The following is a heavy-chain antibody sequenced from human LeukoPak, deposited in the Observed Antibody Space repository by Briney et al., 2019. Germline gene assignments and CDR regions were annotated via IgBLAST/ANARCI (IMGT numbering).Heavy chain of an antibody. Sequence: GGSLRLSCAASGFTFSDYYMGWIRQAPGKGLEWISYLSNSGTMIYYRDSVKGRFTVSRDNAQNSLYLQMNSLRAEDTALYYCAGGVQGAGPFDYWGQGSLVTVSS. CDR3: AGGVQGAGPFDY. D-gene: IGHD3-16*01. J-gene: IGHJ4*02. CDR2: LSNSGTMI. V-gene: IGHV3-11*01. CDR1: GFTFSDYY.